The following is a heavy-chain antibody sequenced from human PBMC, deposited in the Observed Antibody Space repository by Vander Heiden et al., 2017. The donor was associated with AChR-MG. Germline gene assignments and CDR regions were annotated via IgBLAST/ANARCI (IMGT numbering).Heavy chain of an antibody. Sequence: QVQLVESGGGVVQPGRSLSPSCAASGFTFSCYGMDWVRQGPGKGLEWVAVIWYDGSKKYDADSVKGRFTISRDNSKNTLYLKMNSLRAEDTAVYYCARGGGAGFDYWGEGTLVTVSS. CDR3: ARGGGAGFDY. V-gene: IGHV3-33*01. J-gene: IGHJ4*02. CDR2: IWYDGSKK. D-gene: IGHD1-26*01. CDR1: GFTFSCYG.